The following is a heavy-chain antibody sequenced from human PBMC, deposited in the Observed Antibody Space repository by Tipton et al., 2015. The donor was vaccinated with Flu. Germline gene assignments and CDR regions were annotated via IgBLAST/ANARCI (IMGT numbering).Heavy chain of an antibody. CDR3: AKDLGYCSGVKNY. D-gene: IGHD3-10*01. CDR2: ISGSGGST. Sequence: SLRLSCAASGFTFSSYAMSWVRQAPGKGLEWVSAISGSGGSTYYADSVKGRFTISRDNSKNTLYLQMNSLRAEDTAVYYCAKDLGYCSGVKNYWGQGTLVTVSS. CDR1: GFTFSSYA. J-gene: IGHJ4*02. V-gene: IGHV3-23*01.